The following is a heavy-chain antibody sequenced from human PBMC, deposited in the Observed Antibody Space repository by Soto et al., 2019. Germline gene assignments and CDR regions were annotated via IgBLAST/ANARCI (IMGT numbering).Heavy chain of an antibody. Sequence: GGSLRLSCAASGFTFRSFTMNWVRQALGQGLEWVSTISSTSAYISYKDALRGRSTISRDNAKNLRHLQVNRLRAKDPAVYYCTRDASRGSSARGWFEPWGPGALV. CDR3: TRDASRGSSARGWFEP. V-gene: IGHV3-21*01. CDR2: ISSTSAYI. CDR1: GFTFRSFT. J-gene: IGHJ5*02. D-gene: IGHD6-13*01.